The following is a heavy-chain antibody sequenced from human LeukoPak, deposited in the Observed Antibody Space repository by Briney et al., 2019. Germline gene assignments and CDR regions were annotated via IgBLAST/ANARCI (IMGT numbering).Heavy chain of an antibody. Sequence: PGRSLRLSCAASGFTFSSYGMHWVRQTPGKGLEWVALISFDGSIEYYVDSVKGRFTISRDNSKNTLFLQMNSLRPEDPAVYYCAKDSDIAVAGSDDALDVWGQGTMVTVSS. CDR1: GFTFSSYG. D-gene: IGHD6-19*01. CDR3: AKDSDIAVAGSDDALDV. V-gene: IGHV3-30*18. CDR2: ISFDGSIE. J-gene: IGHJ3*01.